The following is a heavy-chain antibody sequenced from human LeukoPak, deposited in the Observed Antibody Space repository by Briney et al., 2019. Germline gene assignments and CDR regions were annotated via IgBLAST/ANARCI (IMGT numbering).Heavy chain of an antibody. Sequence: GGSLRLSCAASGFTFSSYAMHWVRQAPGKGLEWVAVISYDGSNKYYADSVKGRFTISRDNSKNTLYLQMNSLRAEDTAVYYCARSGDYPYYYYYGMDVWGQGTTVTVSS. CDR3: ARSGDYPYYYYYGMDV. CDR1: GFTFSSYA. V-gene: IGHV3-30*04. CDR2: ISYDGSNK. D-gene: IGHD4-17*01. J-gene: IGHJ6*02.